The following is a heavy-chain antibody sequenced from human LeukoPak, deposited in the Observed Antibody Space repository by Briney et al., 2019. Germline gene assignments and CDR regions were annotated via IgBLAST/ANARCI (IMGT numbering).Heavy chain of an antibody. CDR1: DGSIGSYY. CDR2: IYYTGST. CDR3: ARRTGYYDGFDY. V-gene: IGHV4-59*01. J-gene: IGHJ4*02. Sequence: SETLSLTCTVSDGSIGSYYWSWIRQPPGKGLEWIGYIYYTGSTNCNPSLKSRVTISVDTSKNQFSLKLSSVTAADTAVYYCARRTGYYDGFDYWGQGTLVTVSS. D-gene: IGHD3/OR15-3a*01.